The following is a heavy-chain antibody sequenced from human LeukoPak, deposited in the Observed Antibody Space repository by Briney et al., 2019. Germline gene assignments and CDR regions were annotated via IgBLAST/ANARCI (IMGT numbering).Heavy chain of an antibody. CDR2: IYHSGST. V-gene: IGHV4-38-2*02. CDR1: GYSISSGYY. D-gene: IGHD3-10*01. J-gene: IGHJ3*02. Sequence: SETLSLTCTVSGYSISSGYYWGWIRQPPGKGLDWIGSIYHSGSTYYNPSLKSRVTISVDTSKNQFSLKLSSVTAADTAVYYCARVYYGSGSAGAFDIWGQGTMVTVSS. CDR3: ARVYYGSGSAGAFDI.